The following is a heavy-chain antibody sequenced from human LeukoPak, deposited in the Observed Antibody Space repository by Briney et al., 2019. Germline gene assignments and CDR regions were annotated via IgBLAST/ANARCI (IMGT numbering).Heavy chain of an antibody. J-gene: IGHJ4*02. V-gene: IGHV3-11*04. Sequence: GGSLRLSCAASGFTFSDYYMSWIRQAPGKGLECVSYISSGGSTIYFADSVKGRFTISRDNAKNSLYLQMNSLRAEDTAAYYCARVGRGWELDYWGQGTLVTVSS. CDR3: ARVGRGWELDY. D-gene: IGHD6-19*01. CDR1: GFTFSDYY. CDR2: ISSGGSTI.